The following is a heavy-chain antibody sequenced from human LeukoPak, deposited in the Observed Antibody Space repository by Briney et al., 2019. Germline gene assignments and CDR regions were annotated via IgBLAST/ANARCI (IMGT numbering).Heavy chain of an antibody. J-gene: IGHJ6*02. Sequence: GGPLRLSCAASGFTFSSYSMNWVRQAPGKGLEWVSSISSSSSYIYYADSVKGRFTISRDNAKNSLYLQMNSLRAEDTAVYYCARRIRELVRTYYYYGMDVWGQGTTVTVSS. CDR3: ARRIRELVRTYYYYGMDV. CDR2: ISSSSSYI. V-gene: IGHV3-21*01. D-gene: IGHD6-6*01. CDR1: GFTFSSYS.